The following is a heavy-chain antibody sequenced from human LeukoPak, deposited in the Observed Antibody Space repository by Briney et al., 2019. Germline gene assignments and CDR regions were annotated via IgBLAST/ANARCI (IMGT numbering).Heavy chain of an antibody. CDR1: GYTFTSYA. D-gene: IGHD3-22*01. CDR2: ISAYNGNT. Sequence: ASVKVSCKTSGYTFTSYAMNWVRRAPGQGLEWMGWISAYNGNTNYAQKLQGRVTMTTDTSTSTAYMELRSLRSDDTAVYYCARVTPRPITMIVVVPADYWGQGTLVTVSS. V-gene: IGHV1-18*01. CDR3: ARVTPRPITMIVVVPADY. J-gene: IGHJ4*02.